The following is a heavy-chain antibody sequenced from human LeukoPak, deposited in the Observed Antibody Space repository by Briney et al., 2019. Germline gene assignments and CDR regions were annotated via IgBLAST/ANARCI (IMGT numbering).Heavy chain of an antibody. J-gene: IGHJ3*02. CDR1: GFTFSNYA. CDR2: ISYDGSDN. Sequence: TGGSLRLSCAASGFTFSNYALHWVRQAPGKGLEWVSVISYDGSDNYYADSVKGRFTISRDNSKDTLYLQMNSLRAEDTADYYCARAYCGSSSCRIGASDIWGQGTMVTVSS. CDR3: ARAYCGSSSCRIGASDI. V-gene: IGHV3-30-3*01. D-gene: IGHD2-2*01.